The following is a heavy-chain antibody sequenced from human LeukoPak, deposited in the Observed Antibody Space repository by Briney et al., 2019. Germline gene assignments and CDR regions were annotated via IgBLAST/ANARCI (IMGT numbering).Heavy chain of an antibody. J-gene: IGHJ4*02. CDR3: ARDSYYYGSGSYFPPDY. CDR1: GGSISSGSYY. V-gene: IGHV4-61*02. D-gene: IGHD3-10*01. Sequence: SETLSLTCTVSGGSISSGSYYWSWIRQPAGKGLEWIGRINTSGNTNYNPSLKSRLTMSVDTSNNQFSLKLSSVTAADTAVYYCARDSYYYGSGSYFPPDYWGQGTLVTVSS. CDR2: INTSGNT.